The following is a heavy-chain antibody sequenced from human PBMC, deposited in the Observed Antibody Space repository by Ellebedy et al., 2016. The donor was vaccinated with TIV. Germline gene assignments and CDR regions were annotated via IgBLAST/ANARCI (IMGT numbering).Heavy chain of an antibody. CDR2: ISYDGSNK. CDR3: AKDPAAIAEYFQH. D-gene: IGHD2-2*01. CDR1: GFTFSSYG. V-gene: IGHV3-30*18. J-gene: IGHJ1*01. Sequence: GESLKISCAASGFTFSSYGMHWVRQAPGKGLEWVAVISYDGSNKYYADSVKGRFTISRDNSKNTLYLQMNSLRAEDTAVYYCAKDPAAIAEYFQHWGQGTLVTVSS.